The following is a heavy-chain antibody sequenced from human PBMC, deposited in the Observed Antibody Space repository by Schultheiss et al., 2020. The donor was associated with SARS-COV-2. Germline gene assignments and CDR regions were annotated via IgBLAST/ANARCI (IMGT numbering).Heavy chain of an antibody. CDR1: GFTFSSYS. V-gene: IGHV3-23*01. CDR3: AKGIGPKVVPMDV. J-gene: IGHJ6*04. CDR2: ISGRSIST. Sequence: GGSLRLSCAASGFTFSSYSMNWVRQAPGKGLEWVSAISGRSISTYYADSVKGRFAISRDNSKNTLYLQMSSLRAEDTAVYYCAKGIGPKVVPMDVWGKGTTVTVSS. D-gene: IGHD2-2*01.